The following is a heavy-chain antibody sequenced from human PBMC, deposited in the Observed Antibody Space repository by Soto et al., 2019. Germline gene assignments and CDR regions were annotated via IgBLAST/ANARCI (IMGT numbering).Heavy chain of an antibody. V-gene: IGHV4-31*01. D-gene: IGHD5-18*01. CDR1: GGSINSGGYC. CDR2: ISYGGST. Sequence: QVQLQESGPGLVKPSQTLSLTCTVSGGSINSGGYCWSWIRQHPGKGLDWIGCISYGGSTSYNPXLXSXXTISVDTSKNQFALKLRAVTAADTAVYYCSRGILVWGQGTLITVSS. CDR3: SRGILV. J-gene: IGHJ4*02.